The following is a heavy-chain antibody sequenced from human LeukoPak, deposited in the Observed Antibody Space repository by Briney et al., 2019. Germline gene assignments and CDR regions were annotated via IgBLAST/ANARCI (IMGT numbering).Heavy chain of an antibody. CDR2: IIPIFGTA. Sequence: SVKVSCKASGGTFSSYAISWVRQAPGQGLEWMGGIIPIFGTANYAQKFQGRVTITADESTSTAYMELSSLRSEDTAVYYCARELGDYYGMDVWGQGTTVTVSS. CDR1: GGTFSSYA. J-gene: IGHJ6*02. D-gene: IGHD2-21*01. CDR3: ARELGDYYGMDV. V-gene: IGHV1-69*13.